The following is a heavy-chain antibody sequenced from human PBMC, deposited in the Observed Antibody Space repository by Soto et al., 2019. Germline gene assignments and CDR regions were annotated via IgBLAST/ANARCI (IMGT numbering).Heavy chain of an antibody. D-gene: IGHD5-12*01. V-gene: IGHV1-2*02. CDR2: IDPKSGCT. CDR1: GPTFIAYY. J-gene: IGHJ4*02. CDR3: ARISVDVPE. Sequence: QLVQSGAEAKKPGASAKASCKTSGPTFIAYYIHWVRQAPGQGLEWMGWIDPKSGCTTYEQKFLGRVSMTRATSINTAYMELNTLTSDDTALYYCARISVDVPEWGQGTLITVSS.